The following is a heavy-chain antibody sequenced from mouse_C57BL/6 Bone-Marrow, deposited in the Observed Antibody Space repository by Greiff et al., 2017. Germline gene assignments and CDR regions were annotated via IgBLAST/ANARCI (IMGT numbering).Heavy chain of an antibody. V-gene: IGHV1-55*01. Sequence: QVQLKQSGAELVKPGASVKMSCKASGYTFTSYWITWVKQRPGQGLEWIGDIYPGSGSTNYNEKFKSKATLTVDTSSSTAYMQLSSLTSEDSAVYYCARRRREAMDYWGQGTSVTVSA. CDR1: GYTFTSYW. CDR2: IYPGSGST. CDR3: ARRRREAMDY. J-gene: IGHJ4*01.